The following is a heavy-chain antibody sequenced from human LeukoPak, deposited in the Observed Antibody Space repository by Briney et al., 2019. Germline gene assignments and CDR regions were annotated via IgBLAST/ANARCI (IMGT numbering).Heavy chain of an antibody. CDR2: IYHSGST. V-gene: IGHV4-4*02. J-gene: IGHJ4*02. Sequence: TSETLSLTCTVSGGSISSRNWWSWVRQPPGKGLEWIGEIYHSGSTNYNPSLKTRVTISVDKSKNQFSLKLSSVTAADTAVYYCARASHDYGDYSHFDYWGQGTLVTVSS. D-gene: IGHD4-17*01. CDR1: GGSISSRNW. CDR3: ARASHDYGDYSHFDY.